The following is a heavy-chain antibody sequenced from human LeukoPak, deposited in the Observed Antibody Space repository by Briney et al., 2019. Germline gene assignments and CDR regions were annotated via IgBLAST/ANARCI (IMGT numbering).Heavy chain of an antibody. CDR1: GGSFSGYY. CDR2: INHSGST. Sequence: ASDTLSLTCAVYGGSFSGYYWSWIRQPPGKGLEWIGEINHSGSTNYNPSLKSRVTISVDTSKNQFSLKLSSVTAADTAVYYCARGVYGSQDYWGQGTLVTVSS. CDR3: ARGVYGSQDY. V-gene: IGHV4-34*01. D-gene: IGHD1-26*01. J-gene: IGHJ4*02.